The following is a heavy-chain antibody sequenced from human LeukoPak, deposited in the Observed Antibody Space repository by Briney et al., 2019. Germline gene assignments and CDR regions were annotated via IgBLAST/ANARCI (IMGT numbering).Heavy chain of an antibody. CDR2: IYYSGRT. V-gene: IGHV4-59*01. CDR3: ARLHHTVYYYYMDV. J-gene: IGHJ6*03. Sequence: PSETLSLTCTVSGGSLSSYYWSWIPQPPGKGLEWIGYIYYSGRTNYNPSLKRRVTISVDTSKNQFSLKLSSVTAADTAVYYCARLHHTVYYYYMDVWGKGTTVTVSS. D-gene: IGHD1-14*01. CDR1: GGSLSSYY.